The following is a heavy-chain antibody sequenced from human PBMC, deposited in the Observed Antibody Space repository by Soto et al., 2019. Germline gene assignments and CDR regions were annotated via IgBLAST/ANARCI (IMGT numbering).Heavy chain of an antibody. J-gene: IGHJ4*02. CDR2: ISGGGDTT. Sequence: VQLLESGGGLVQPGGSLRLSCAASGFTFNTYAMTWVRQAPGKGLEWVSAISGGGDTTSYADSVKGRFTVSRDGSKNTLYLQMSSLRAEDTALYYCAKGRGGSGSLTPRVDFWGQGTLVTVSS. CDR3: AKGRGGSGSLTPRVDF. V-gene: IGHV3-23*01. D-gene: IGHD3-10*01. CDR1: GFTFNTYA.